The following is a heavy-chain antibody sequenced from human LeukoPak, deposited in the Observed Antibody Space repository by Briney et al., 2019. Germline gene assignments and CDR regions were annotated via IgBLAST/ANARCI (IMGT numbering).Heavy chain of an antibody. Sequence: KSSETLSLTCTVSGGSISSGGYYWSWIRQHPGKGLEWIGYIYYSGSTYYNPSLKSQVTISVDTSKNQFSLKLSSVTAADTAVYYCARTYYDYVWGSYRPIDYWGQGTLVTVSS. J-gene: IGHJ4*02. CDR1: GGSISSGGYY. CDR3: ARTYYDYVWGSYRPIDY. D-gene: IGHD3-16*02. V-gene: IGHV4-31*01. CDR2: IYYSGST.